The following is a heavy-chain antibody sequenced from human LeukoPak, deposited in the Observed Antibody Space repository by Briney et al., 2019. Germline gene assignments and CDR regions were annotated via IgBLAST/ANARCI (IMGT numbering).Heavy chain of an antibody. CDR2: IYYSGST. Sequence: PSETLSLTCTVSGGSISSSSYYWGWIRQPPGKGLEWIGSIYYSGSTYYNPSLKSRVPISVDTSKNQFSLKLSSVTAADTAVYYCARLPPYSGPRGYFQHWGQGTLVTVSS. V-gene: IGHV4-39*01. J-gene: IGHJ1*01. CDR3: ARLPPYSGPRGYFQH. D-gene: IGHD1-26*01. CDR1: GGSISSSSYY.